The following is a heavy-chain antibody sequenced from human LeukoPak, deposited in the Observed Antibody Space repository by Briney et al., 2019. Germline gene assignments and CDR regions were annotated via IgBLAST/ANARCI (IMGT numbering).Heavy chain of an antibody. Sequence: GASVKVSCKASGYTFTSYYMHWVRQAPGQGLEWMGIINPSGGSTSYAQKFQGRVTMTRDTSTSTVYMELSSLRSEDTAVYYCAREGPIYSGYDLVGDYWGQGTLVTVSS. CDR1: GYTFTSYY. J-gene: IGHJ4*02. CDR2: INPSGGST. D-gene: IGHD5-12*01. V-gene: IGHV1-46*01. CDR3: AREGPIYSGYDLVGDY.